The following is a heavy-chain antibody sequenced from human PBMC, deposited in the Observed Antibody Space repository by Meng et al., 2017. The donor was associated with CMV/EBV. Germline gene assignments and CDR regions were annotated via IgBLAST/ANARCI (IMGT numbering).Heavy chain of an antibody. CDR3: ARDRAAGDFDY. Sequence: LACAASGFTVGSNYMSWVRQAPGEGLEWVSVIDSGGSTYYADSVKGRFTISRDNSKNTLYLQMNSLRAEDTAVYYCARDRAAGDFDYWGQGTLVTVSS. D-gene: IGHD6-13*01. CDR2: IDSGGST. V-gene: IGHV3-53*01. CDR1: GFTVGSNY. J-gene: IGHJ4*02.